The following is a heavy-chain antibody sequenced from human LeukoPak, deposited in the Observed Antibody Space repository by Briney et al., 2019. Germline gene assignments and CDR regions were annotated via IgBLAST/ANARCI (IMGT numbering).Heavy chain of an antibody. V-gene: IGHV4-30-2*01. CDR2: IYDRGPA. Sequence: SQTLSLTCTVSGYAIISGGFSWNWIRQPPGKGLEWIGCIYDRGPAHYNPSLKSRFTISVDRPKNQFFLNVTSLTAADTAVYYCTRSRQASGLFSSWGQGTLVVVSS. CDR1: GYAIISGGFS. CDR3: TRSRQASGLFSS. D-gene: IGHD3-10*01. J-gene: IGHJ5*02.